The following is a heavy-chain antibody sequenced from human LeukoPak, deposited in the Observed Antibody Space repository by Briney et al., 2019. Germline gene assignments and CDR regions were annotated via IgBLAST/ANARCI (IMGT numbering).Heavy chain of an antibody. J-gene: IGHJ3*02. V-gene: IGHV3-72*01. CDR2: TRNRANSYTT. CDR1: GFTFSDQY. Sequence: GGSLRLSCAASGFTFSDQYMDWVRQAPGKGLEWVARTRNRANSYTTEYAASVKGRFTISRDVSKNSLYLQMNSLKTEDTAVYYCTRSSDSSGYRAFDIWGQGTRVTVSS. D-gene: IGHD3-22*01. CDR3: TRSSDSSGYRAFDI.